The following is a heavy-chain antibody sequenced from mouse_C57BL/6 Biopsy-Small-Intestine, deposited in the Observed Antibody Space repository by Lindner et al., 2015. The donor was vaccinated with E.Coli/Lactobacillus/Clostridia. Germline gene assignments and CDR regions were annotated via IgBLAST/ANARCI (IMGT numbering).Heavy chain of an antibody. CDR1: GYTFSNQR. Sequence: VQLQESGAELAKPGASVKLSCRSSGYTFSNQRMHWIKQRPGQGLEWIGYIIPYSDFTRYNQNFKDRATLTVDKSSSTAFMQLNRLTFDDSAVYYCTRTGHDGYWGFVYWGQGTLVTVSA. CDR2: IIPYSDFT. CDR3: TRTGHDGYWGFVY. J-gene: IGHJ3*01. D-gene: IGHD2-3*01. V-gene: IGHV1-7*01.